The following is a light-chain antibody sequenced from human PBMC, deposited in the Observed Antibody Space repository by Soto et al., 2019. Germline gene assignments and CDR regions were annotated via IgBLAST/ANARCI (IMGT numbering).Light chain of an antibody. CDR1: QSISTY. Sequence: DVQMSQSPSYLSAYVGDRLTRTCRASQSISTYLSWYQQKPGKAPKXXIFAASTLQGGVPSRFSGSRSGTDFTLTISSLQTEDFATYYCQHSYITPITFGQGTRLEIK. CDR2: AAS. V-gene: IGKV1-39*01. J-gene: IGKJ5*01. CDR3: QHSYITPIT.